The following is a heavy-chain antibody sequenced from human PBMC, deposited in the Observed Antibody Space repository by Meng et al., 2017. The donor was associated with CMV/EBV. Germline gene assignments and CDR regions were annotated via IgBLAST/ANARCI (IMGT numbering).Heavy chain of an antibody. CDR2: ISSSSSYI. D-gene: IGHD2-2*01. CDR1: GFTFSSYW. CDR3: ARGSTNCLDY. J-gene: IGHJ4*02. V-gene: IGHV3-21*01. Sequence: GESLKISCAASGFTFSSYWMSWVRQAPGKGLEWVSSISSSSSYIYYADSVRGRFTISRDNAENSLYLQMNSLRAEDTAVYYCARGSTNCLDYWGQGTLVTVSS.